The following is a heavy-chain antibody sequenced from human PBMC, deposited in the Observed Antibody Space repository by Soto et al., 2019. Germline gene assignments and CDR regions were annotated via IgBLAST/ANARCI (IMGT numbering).Heavy chain of an antibody. D-gene: IGHD3-9*01. J-gene: IGHJ6*02. Sequence: VASVKVSCKASGGTFSSYAISWVRQAPGQGLEWMGGIIPIFGTANYAQKFQGRVTITADESTSTAYMELSSLRSEDTAVYYCFHYDILTGPHAGTGNYYYYGMDVWGQGTTVTVSS. CDR3: FHYDILTGPHAGTGNYYYYGMDV. CDR1: GGTFSSYA. CDR2: IIPIFGTA. V-gene: IGHV1-69*13.